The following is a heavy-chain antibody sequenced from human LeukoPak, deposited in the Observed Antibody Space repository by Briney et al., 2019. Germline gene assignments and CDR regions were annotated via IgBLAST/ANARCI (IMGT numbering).Heavy chain of an antibody. CDR3: AYSGSYLDAFDI. D-gene: IGHD1-26*01. Sequence: ASVKVSCKASGYTFTSYGISWVRQAPGQGLEWMGWISAYSGNTNYAQKLQGRVTMTTDTSTSTAYMELSSLRSEDTAVYYCAYSGSYLDAFDIWGQGTMVTVSS. J-gene: IGHJ3*02. CDR1: GYTFTSYG. CDR2: ISAYSGNT. V-gene: IGHV1-18*01.